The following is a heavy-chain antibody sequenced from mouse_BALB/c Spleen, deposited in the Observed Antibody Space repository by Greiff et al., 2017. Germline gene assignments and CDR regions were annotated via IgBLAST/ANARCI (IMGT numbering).Heavy chain of an antibody. CDR1: GFTFSSFG. CDR3: AREGWPLTESFDY. J-gene: IGHJ2*01. CDR2: ISSGSSTI. Sequence: EVKLVESGGGLVQPGGSRKLSCAASGFTFSSFGMHWVRQAPEKGLEWVAYISSGSSTIYYADTVKGRFTISRDNPKNTLFLQMTSLRSEDTAMYYCAREGWPLTESFDYWGQGTTLTVSS. D-gene: IGHD1-1*01. V-gene: IGHV5-17*02.